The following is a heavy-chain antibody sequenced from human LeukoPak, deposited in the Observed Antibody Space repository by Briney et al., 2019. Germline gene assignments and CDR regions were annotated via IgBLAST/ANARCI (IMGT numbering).Heavy chain of an antibody. D-gene: IGHD2-2*02. CDR2: INPSGGST. CDR3: ARERLRVVPAAIGHLWFDP. V-gene: IGHV1-46*01. J-gene: IGHJ5*02. CDR1: GYTFTSYY. Sequence: ASVKVSCKASGYTFTSYYMHWVRQAPGQGLEWMGIINPSGGSTSYAQKFQGRVTMTRDTSTSTVYMELSSLRSEDTAVYYCARERLRVVPAAIGHLWFDPWGQGTLVTVSS.